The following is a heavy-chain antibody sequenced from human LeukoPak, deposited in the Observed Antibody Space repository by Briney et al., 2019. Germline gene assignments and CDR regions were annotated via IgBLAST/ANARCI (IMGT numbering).Heavy chain of an antibody. CDR1: GFTFSDYY. D-gene: IGHD3-10*01. CDR2: ISSSGSTI. J-gene: IGHJ4*02. V-gene: IGHV3-11*01. CDR3: AKDSALLWFGELGGGFDY. Sequence: GGSLRLSCAASGFTFSDYYMSWIRQAPGKGLEWVSYISSSGSTIYYADSVKGRFTISRDNAKNSLYLQMNSLRAEDTAVYYCAKDSALLWFGELGGGFDYWGQGTLVTVSS.